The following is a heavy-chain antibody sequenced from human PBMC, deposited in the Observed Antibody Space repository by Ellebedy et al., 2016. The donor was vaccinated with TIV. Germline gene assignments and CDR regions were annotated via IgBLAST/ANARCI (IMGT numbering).Heavy chain of an antibody. CDR3: ARQSQKMATIPGDLGY. Sequence: PAGSLRLSCAASGFTFSSYSMNWVRQAPGKGLEWVSSISSSSSYIYYADSVNGRFTISRYNAKNSLYLQMNILRAEDTAVYYCARQSQKMATIPGDLGYWGQGTLVTVSS. D-gene: IGHD5-24*01. CDR2: ISSSSSYI. J-gene: IGHJ4*02. CDR1: GFTFSSYS. V-gene: IGHV3-21*01.